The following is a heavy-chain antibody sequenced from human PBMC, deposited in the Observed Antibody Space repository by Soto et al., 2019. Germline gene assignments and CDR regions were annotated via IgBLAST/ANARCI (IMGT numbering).Heavy chain of an antibody. CDR1: VLTFSSYA. Sequence: QVQLVESGGGVVQPGRSLRLSCAAYVLTFSSYAMHWVRQAPGKGLEWVAVISYDGSNKYYADSVKGRFTISRDNSKNTLYLQMNSLRAEDTAVYYCARVGRNNWITTPQGFDYWGQGTLVTVSS. J-gene: IGHJ4*02. CDR2: ISYDGSNK. D-gene: IGHD1-20*01. V-gene: IGHV3-30-3*01. CDR3: ARVGRNNWITTPQGFDY.